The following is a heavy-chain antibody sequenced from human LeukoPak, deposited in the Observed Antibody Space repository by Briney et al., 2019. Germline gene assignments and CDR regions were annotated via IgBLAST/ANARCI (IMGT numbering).Heavy chain of an antibody. CDR3: ASKQRNDVSPHDAFDI. V-gene: IGHV3-43*02. D-gene: IGHD1-1*01. CDR2: ISGDGGST. J-gene: IGHJ3*02. Sequence: GGSLRLSCAASGFTFDDYAMHWVRQAPGKGLEWVSLISGDGGSTYYADSVKGRFNIYRDNSKNSLYLQMNSLRTEDTALYYCASKQRNDVSPHDAFDIWGQGTMVTVSS. CDR1: GFTFDDYA.